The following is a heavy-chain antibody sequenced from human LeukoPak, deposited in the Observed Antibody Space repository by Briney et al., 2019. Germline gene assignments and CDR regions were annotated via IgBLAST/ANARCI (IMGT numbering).Heavy chain of an antibody. Sequence: GGSLRLSCAASGFTFSTYAMSWVRQAPGKGLEWVSTISGDGGTTYYADSVKGRFTISRDNSKNTLYLQMNSLRVEDTAVYYCAKPPPDSSSWVFDHRGQGTLVTVSS. CDR3: AKPPPDSSSWVFDH. V-gene: IGHV3-23*01. CDR1: GFTFSTYA. D-gene: IGHD6-13*01. CDR2: ISGDGGTT. J-gene: IGHJ4*02.